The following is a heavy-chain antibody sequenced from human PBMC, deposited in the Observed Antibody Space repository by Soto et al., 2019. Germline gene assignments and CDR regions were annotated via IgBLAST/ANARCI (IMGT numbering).Heavy chain of an antibody. V-gene: IGHV3-23*01. D-gene: IGHD2-2*01. Sequence: GSLRLSCEASGFTFSNFGMSWVRQAPGKGLEWVSGLTGNGGTTYYADSVKGRFTISRDNSKNTLSLQMNSLRVDDTAVYYCAQGGQYLQPYQFDFWGQCTMVTVSS. CDR3: AQGGQYLQPYQFDF. CDR2: LTGNGGTT. J-gene: IGHJ4*02. CDR1: GFTFSNFG.